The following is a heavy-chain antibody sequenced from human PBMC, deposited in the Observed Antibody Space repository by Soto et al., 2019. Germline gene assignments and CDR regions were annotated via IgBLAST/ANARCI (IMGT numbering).Heavy chain of an antibody. V-gene: IGHV3-49*04. J-gene: IGHJ5*02. CDR3: STNYYDSSGYDNWFDP. CDR1: GFTFSSYW. D-gene: IGHD3-22*01. CDR2: INSDGTT. Sequence: GGSLRLSCAASGFTFSSYWMHWVRQAPEKGLVWVSRINSDGTTHYAASVKGRFAISRDDSKSIAYLQMNSLKTEDTAVYYCSTNYYDSSGYDNWFDPWGQGTLVTVSS.